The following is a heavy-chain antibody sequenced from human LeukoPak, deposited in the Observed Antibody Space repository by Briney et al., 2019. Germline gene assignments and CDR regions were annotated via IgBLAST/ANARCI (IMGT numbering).Heavy chain of an antibody. CDR3: ANELEREDY. J-gene: IGHJ4*02. Sequence: SETLSLTCTVSGGSISSTTYYWGWIRQPPGKGLEWIGSIYYSGSTYYNPSLKSRVTISVDTSKNQFSLKLSSVTAADTAVYYCANELEREDYWGQGTLVTVSS. CDR1: GGSISSTTYY. CDR2: IYYSGST. D-gene: IGHD1-1*01. V-gene: IGHV4-39*01.